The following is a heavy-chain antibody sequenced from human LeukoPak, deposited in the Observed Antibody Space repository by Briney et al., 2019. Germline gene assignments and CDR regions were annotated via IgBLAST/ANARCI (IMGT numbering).Heavy chain of an antibody. CDR1: GYSVTSGYY. Sequence: SETLSLTCTASGYSVTSGYYWGWIRQPPGEGLEWIGSINHSGSTYYNPSLKSRVTISVDTSKNQFSLKLTSVTAADTAVYYCARDLRLVGGVYFDYWGQGTLVTVSS. V-gene: IGHV4-38-2*02. J-gene: IGHJ4*02. D-gene: IGHD3-10*01. CDR3: ARDLRLVGGVYFDY. CDR2: INHSGST.